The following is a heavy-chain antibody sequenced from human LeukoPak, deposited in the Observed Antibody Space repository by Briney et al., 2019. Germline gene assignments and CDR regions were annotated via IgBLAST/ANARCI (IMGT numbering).Heavy chain of an antibody. J-gene: IGHJ4*02. CDR1: GGSFSSYY. CDR2: INHSGST. Sequence: SETLSLTCAVYGGSFSSYYWIWIRQPPGKGLEWIGEINHSGSTNYNSSLKSRVTISVDTSKNQFSLKLTSVTAADTAVYFCARASFNSYGIDGFDYWGQGTLVTVSS. V-gene: IGHV4-34*01. D-gene: IGHD5-18*01. CDR3: ARASFNSYGIDGFDY.